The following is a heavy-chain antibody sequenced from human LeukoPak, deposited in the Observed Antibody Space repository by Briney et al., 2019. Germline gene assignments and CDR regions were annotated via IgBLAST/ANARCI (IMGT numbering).Heavy chain of an antibody. CDR1: GGTFSSYA. J-gene: IGHJ4*02. Sequence: GASVKVSCKASGGTFSSYAISWVRQAPGQGLEWMGGIIPIFGTANYAQKFQGRVTITADESTSTAYMELSSLRSEDTAVYYCARTAYYYDSSGYYGGYWGQGTLVTVSS. CDR2: IIPIFGTA. D-gene: IGHD3-22*01. CDR3: ARTAYYYDSSGYYGGY. V-gene: IGHV1-69*13.